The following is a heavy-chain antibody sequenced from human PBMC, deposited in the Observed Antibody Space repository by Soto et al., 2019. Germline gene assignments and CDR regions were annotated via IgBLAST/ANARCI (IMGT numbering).Heavy chain of an antibody. Sequence: EVQLVESGGGLVQPGESLRLSCAASGFTFDYYWMHWVRQAPGKGLVWVSRVHRDGTTTTYADFVKGRFTISRDNARNTVSLKMSSVKAEDTAIYYCASGDRGGFDLWGHGTVVTVSS. D-gene: IGHD7-27*01. V-gene: IGHV3-74*01. CDR3: ASGDRGGFDL. J-gene: IGHJ3*01. CDR2: VHRDGTTT. CDR1: GFTFDYYW.